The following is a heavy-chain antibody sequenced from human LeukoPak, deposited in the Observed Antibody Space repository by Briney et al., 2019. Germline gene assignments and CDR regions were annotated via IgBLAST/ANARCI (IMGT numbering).Heavy chain of an antibody. D-gene: IGHD2-2*02. Sequence: GRSLRLSCAASGFTFSSYAMHWVRQAPGKGLVWVAVISYDGSNKYYADSVKGRFTISRDFSKNTLYLQMNSLRAEDTAVYYCARSGRYCSSTSCYTKLYDAFDIWGQGTMVTVSS. CDR1: GFTFSSYA. V-gene: IGHV3-30*04. CDR2: ISYDGSNK. CDR3: ARSGRYCSSTSCYTKLYDAFDI. J-gene: IGHJ3*02.